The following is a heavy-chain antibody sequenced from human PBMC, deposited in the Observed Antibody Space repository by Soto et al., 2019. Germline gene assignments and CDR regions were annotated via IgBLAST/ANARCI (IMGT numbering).Heavy chain of an antibody. CDR1: GFTFSSYW. CDR3: ASTGVSDYYYFMDV. J-gene: IGHJ6*03. D-gene: IGHD6-13*01. CDR2: INSDGSST. Sequence: GGSLRLSCAASGFTFSSYWMHWVRQAPGKGLVWVSRINSDGSSTSYADTVKGRCTISRDNATNTLYLQMNSLVAEETAVDYCASTGVSDYYYFMDVWGKGTTVTVSS. V-gene: IGHV3-74*01.